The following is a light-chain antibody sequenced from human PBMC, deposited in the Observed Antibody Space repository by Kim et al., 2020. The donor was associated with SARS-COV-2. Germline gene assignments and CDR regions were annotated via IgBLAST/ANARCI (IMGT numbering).Light chain of an antibody. Sequence: IVMTQSPATLSVSPGESATLTCRASKSITTTLAWYQHKPGQAPRLLFYAASTRATGIPGRFSGSGSETDFTLTISSLQSEDAAPYYCQQYYDWPLTFGGGTKVDIK. CDR1: KSITTT. V-gene: IGKV3-15*01. CDR2: AAS. CDR3: QQYYDWPLT. J-gene: IGKJ4*01.